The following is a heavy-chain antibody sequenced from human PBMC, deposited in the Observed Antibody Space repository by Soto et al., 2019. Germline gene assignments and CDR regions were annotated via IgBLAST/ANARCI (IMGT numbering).Heavy chain of an antibody. J-gene: IGHJ6*02. D-gene: IGHD2-2*02. CDR1: GYTFTGYY. Sequence: QVQLVQSGAEVKKPGASVKVSCKASGYTFTGYYMHWVRQAPGQGLEWMGWINPNSGGTNYAQKFQGWVTMTRDTSISTAYMELSRLRSDATAVYYCARAVPAAIYADYGMDVWGQGTTVTVSS. V-gene: IGHV1-2*04. CDR3: ARAVPAAIYADYGMDV. CDR2: INPNSGGT.